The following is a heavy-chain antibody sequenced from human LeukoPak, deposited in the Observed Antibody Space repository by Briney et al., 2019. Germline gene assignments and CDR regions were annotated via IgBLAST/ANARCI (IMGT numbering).Heavy chain of an antibody. CDR3: ARDFYGDYGFYFDY. CDR1: GFTFSSYG. J-gene: IGHJ4*02. D-gene: IGHD4-17*01. CDR2: IWYDGSNK. V-gene: IGHV3-33*01. Sequence: GRSLRLSCAASGFTFSSYGMHWVRQAPGKGLEWVAVIWYDGSNKYYADSVKGRFTISRDNSKNTLYLQMNSLRAEDTAVYYCARDFYGDYGFYFDYWGQGTLVTVSS.